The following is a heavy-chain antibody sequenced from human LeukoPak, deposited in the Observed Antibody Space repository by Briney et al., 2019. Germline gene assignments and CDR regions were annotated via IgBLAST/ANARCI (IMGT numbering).Heavy chain of an antibody. CDR2: VNESGGT. D-gene: IGHD1-26*01. V-gene: IGHV4-34*01. J-gene: IGHJ5*02. CDR1: VGSFSGYH. Sequence: SETLSLTCAVYVGSFSGYHWNWIRQPPGKGPEWIGEVNESGGTNINPSLRSRVILSVDTSMNQFSLKLISVTAADTGVYYCARGQGATVPKVGKNWFDPWGQGTLVTVSS. CDR3: ARGQGATVPKVGKNWFDP.